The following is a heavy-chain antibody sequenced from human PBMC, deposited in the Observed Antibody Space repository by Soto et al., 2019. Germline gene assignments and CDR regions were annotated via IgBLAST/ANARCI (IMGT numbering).Heavy chain of an antibody. V-gene: IGHV3-30-3*01. Sequence: LRLSCAASGFTFSSYAMHWVRQAPGKGLEWVAVISYDGSNKYYADSVKGRFTISRDNSKNTLYLQMNGLRAEDTAVYYCARDPDYYDSSGPFDYWGQGTLVTVSS. D-gene: IGHD3-22*01. CDR2: ISYDGSNK. CDR1: GFTFSSYA. J-gene: IGHJ4*02. CDR3: ARDPDYYDSSGPFDY.